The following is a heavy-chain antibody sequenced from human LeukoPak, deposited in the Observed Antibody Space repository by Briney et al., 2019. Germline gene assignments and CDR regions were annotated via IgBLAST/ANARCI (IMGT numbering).Heavy chain of an antibody. CDR2: INHSGST. CDR1: GGSFSGYY. V-gene: IGHV4-34*01. J-gene: IGHJ4*02. CDR3: ARGPRWSGYTY. Sequence: PSETLSLTCAVYGGSFSGYYWSWIRQPPGKGLEWIGEINHSGSTNYNPSLKSRVTISVDTSKNQFSLKLGSVTAADTAVYYCARGPRWSGYTYWGQGTLVTVSS. D-gene: IGHD3-3*01.